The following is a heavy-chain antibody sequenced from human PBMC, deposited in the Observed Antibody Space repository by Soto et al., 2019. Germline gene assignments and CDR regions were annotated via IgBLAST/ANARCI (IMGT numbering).Heavy chain of an antibody. Sequence: QTLALTCAISGESVSSNSVAWNWIRQSPSRGLEWLGRTYYRSKWYNDYAVSVKSRITINPDTSKNQFSLQLNSVTPEETAVYYCARVTGQDDAFDIWGQGTMVTVSS. CDR3: ARVTGQDDAFDI. CDR2: TYYRSKWYN. V-gene: IGHV6-1*01. CDR1: GESVSSNSVA. J-gene: IGHJ3*02.